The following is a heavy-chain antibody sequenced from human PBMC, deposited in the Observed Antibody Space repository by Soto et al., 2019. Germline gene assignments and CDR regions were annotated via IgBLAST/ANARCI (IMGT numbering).Heavy chain of an antibody. CDR2: IYPGDSDT. CDR1: EYSLASYL. J-gene: IGHJ6*01. Sequence: XGSLKISCEGSEYSLASYLIGWVRRMPGKDLEWMGIIYPGDSDTRYSPSFQGQVTISADKSLRTAYLQWTSLKASDTALYYCASHRSFNLGFYYDGMDVWGQGTTVTASS. D-gene: IGHD6-6*01. CDR3: ASHRSFNLGFYYDGMDV. V-gene: IGHV5-51*01.